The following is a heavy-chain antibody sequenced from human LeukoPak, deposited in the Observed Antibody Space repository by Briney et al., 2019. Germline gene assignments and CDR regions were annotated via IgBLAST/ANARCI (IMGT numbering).Heavy chain of an antibody. D-gene: IGHD3-22*01. CDR3: ARVYYDSSGSDSYFDY. CDR1: GFTFSDYY. CDR2: ISSSGSTI. J-gene: IGHJ4*02. V-gene: IGHV3-11*04. Sequence: PGGSLRLSCAASGFTFSDYYMSLIRQAPGKGLEWVSYISSSGSTIYYADSVKGRFTISRDNAKNSLYLQMNSLRAEDTAVYYCARVYYDSSGSDSYFDYWGQGTLVTVSS.